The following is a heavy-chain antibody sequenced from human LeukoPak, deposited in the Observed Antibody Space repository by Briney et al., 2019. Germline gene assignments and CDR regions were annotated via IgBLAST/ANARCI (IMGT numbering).Heavy chain of an antibody. CDR2: VSGSGGST. CDR1: GFTFSSYW. V-gene: IGHV3-23*01. J-gene: IGHJ6*02. Sequence: PGGSLRLSCAASGFTFSSYWMGWVRQAPGKGLEWVSAVSGSGGSTYYADSVKGRFTISRDNSKNTLYLQMNSLRAEDTAVYYCAKHIAAAGYYYYGMDVWGQGTTVTVSS. CDR3: AKHIAAAGYYYYGMDV. D-gene: IGHD6-13*01.